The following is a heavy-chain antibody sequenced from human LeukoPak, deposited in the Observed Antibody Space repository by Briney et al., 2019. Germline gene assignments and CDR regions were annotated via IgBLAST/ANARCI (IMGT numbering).Heavy chain of an antibody. J-gene: IGHJ4*02. CDR2: MYHIGTT. CDR3: VGEEYGTGSYYKSSD. D-gene: IGHD3-10*01. Sequence: PSETLSLTCTVSEGSISSSSFYWGWIRQSPGKGLEWIGSMYHIGTTYYNPSLESRVTISVDTSKNLCPLKLTSVTAADTAVYYCVGEEYGTGSYYKSSDWGQGILVTVSS. V-gene: IGHV4-39*01. CDR1: EGSISSSSFY.